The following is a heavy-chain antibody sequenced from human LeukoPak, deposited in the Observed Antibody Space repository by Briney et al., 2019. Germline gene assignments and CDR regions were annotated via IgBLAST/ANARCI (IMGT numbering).Heavy chain of an antibody. J-gene: IGHJ4*02. V-gene: IGHV3-48*04. CDR1: GFTFSSYS. D-gene: IGHD5-12*01. CDR2: ISSSSSTI. Sequence: GGPLRLSCAASGFTFSSYSMNWVRQAPGKGLEWVSYISSSSSTIYYADSVKGRFTISRDNAKNSLYLQMNSLRAEDTAVYYCTSPDIVATTYAWGQGTLVTVSS. CDR3: TSPDIVATTYA.